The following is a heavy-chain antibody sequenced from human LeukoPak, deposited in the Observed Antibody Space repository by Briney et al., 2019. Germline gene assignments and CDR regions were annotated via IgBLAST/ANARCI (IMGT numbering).Heavy chain of an antibody. D-gene: IGHD3-10*01. Sequence: PGRSLRLSCAASGFTFSDYYMSWVRQAPGKGLEWGSFIRSRAYGATTEYAASVKGRFTISRDDSKSIAYLQLNSLKTEDTAVYYCSRADYYGSGSPISLDVWGKGTTVTVS. CDR3: SRADYYGSGSPISLDV. V-gene: IGHV3-49*04. CDR2: IRSRAYGATT. J-gene: IGHJ6*03. CDR1: GFTFSDYY.